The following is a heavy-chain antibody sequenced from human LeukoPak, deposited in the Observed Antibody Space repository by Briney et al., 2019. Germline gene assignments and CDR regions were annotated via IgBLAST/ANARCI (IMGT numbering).Heavy chain of an antibody. CDR1: GFTFSSDS. CDR2: ISSTSSYI. Sequence: GGSLRLSCAASGFTFSSDSVNWVRQAPGKGLEWVSSISSTSSYIHYADSVKGRFTISRDNAKNSLYLQMNSLRAEDTAVYYCARAPFGRGYFDYWGQGTLVTVSS. J-gene: IGHJ4*02. D-gene: IGHD3-16*01. V-gene: IGHV3-21*01. CDR3: ARAPFGRGYFDY.